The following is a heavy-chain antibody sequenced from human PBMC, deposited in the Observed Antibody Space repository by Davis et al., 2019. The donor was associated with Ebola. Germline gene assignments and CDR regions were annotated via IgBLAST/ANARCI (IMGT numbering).Heavy chain of an antibody. Sequence: GSLRLSCTVSGGSISSNNHYWAWIRQPPGKGLEWIGTIYYIGTTYYNPSLKSRVTMSVDTSKNQFSLTMSSVTAADTAVYFCARPTSIVMGGVDVWGQGTTVAVSS. V-gene: IGHV4-39*01. J-gene: IGHJ6*02. CDR1: GGSISSNNHY. D-gene: IGHD3-16*02. CDR3: ARPTSIVMGGVDV. CDR2: IYYIGTT.